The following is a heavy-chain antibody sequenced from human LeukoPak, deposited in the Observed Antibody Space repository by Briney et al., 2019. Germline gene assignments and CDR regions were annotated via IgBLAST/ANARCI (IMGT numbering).Heavy chain of an antibody. CDR3: AKSGGNHFDY. J-gene: IGHJ4*02. CDR2: ISWNSGSI. CDR1: GFTFDDYA. Sequence: PGGSLRLSCVASGFTFDDYAIHWVRQAPGKGLEWVSGISWNSGSIGYADSVKGRFTISRDNAKNSLYLQMNSLRAEDTALYYCAKSGGNHFDYWGQGTQVTVSS. D-gene: IGHD2-15*01. V-gene: IGHV3-9*01.